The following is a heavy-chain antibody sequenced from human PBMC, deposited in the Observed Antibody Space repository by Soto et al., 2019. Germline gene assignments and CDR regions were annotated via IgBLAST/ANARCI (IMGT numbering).Heavy chain of an antibody. CDR2: INHTGST. J-gene: IGHJ4*02. CDR1: GGSFSGYY. CDR3: ARFWGRWYYGSGRHPIDY. D-gene: IGHD3-10*01. V-gene: IGHV4-34*01. Sequence: QVQLQQWGAGLLKPSETLSLTCAVYGGSFSGYYWSWIRQPPGKGLEWIGEINHTGSTNYTPSLKSRVTKSVDTSKNQFSLKLSSVTAADTAVYYCARFWGRWYYGSGRHPIDYWGQGTLVTVSS.